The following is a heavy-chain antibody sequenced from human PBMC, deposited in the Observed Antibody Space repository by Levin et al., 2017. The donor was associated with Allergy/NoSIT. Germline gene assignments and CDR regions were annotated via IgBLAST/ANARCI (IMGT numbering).Heavy chain of an antibody. D-gene: IGHD6-25*01. V-gene: IGHV3-7*04. J-gene: IGHJ4*02. CDR2: IKEDGSEK. CDR3: ARDFRASGYSSDSY. Sequence: GGSLRLSCAASGFLFNSYWMSWVRQAPGKGLEWVANIKEDGSEKYYVDSVKGRFTISRDHAKNSLYLQMNSLSAEDTAVYYCARDFRASGYSSDSYWGQGTLVSVSS. CDR1: GFLFNSYW.